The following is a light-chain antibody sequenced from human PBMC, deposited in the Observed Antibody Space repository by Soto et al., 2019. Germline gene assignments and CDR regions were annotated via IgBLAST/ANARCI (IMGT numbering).Light chain of an antibody. V-gene: IGLV2-14*01. CDR2: DVS. Sequence: XSVLTQPASVSGSPGQSITISCTGTSSDVGGYNYVSWYQQHPGKAPKLMIYDVSNRPSGVSNRFSGSKSGNTASLTISGLQAEDEADYYCSSYTSSSSSYVFGTGTKVTVL. CDR3: SSYTSSSSSYV. J-gene: IGLJ1*01. CDR1: SSDVGGYNY.